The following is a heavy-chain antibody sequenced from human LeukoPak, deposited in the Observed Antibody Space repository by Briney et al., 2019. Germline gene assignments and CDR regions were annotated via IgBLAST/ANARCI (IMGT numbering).Heavy chain of an antibody. D-gene: IGHD3-22*01. CDR3: ARGPHYYDSSGSLVDY. CDR1: GFTFSSYW. CDR2: INSDGSTT. J-gene: IGHJ4*02. V-gene: IGHV3-74*01. Sequence: PGGSLRLSCAASGFTFSSYWMYWVRQAPGKGLVWVSRINSDGSTTSYADSVKGRFTISRDNAKNTLYLQMNSLRAEDTAVYYCARGPHYYDSSGSLVDYWGQGTLVTVSS.